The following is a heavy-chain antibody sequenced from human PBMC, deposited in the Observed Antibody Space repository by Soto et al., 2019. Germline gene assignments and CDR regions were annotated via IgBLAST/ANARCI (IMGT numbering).Heavy chain of an antibody. CDR2: IYSNGDT. D-gene: IGHD6-6*01. Sequence: SETLSLTCSVSSDSMNSGGYYWSWIRQHPGKGLEWIGYIYSNGDTYYNPSLKGRVTISVDTSKNQFSLNLTSVTAADTAVYYCARRGGSSSGYYYYAMDVWGQGTTVTVSS. CDR1: SDSMNSGGYY. V-gene: IGHV4-31*03. CDR3: ARRGGSSSGYYYYAMDV. J-gene: IGHJ6*02.